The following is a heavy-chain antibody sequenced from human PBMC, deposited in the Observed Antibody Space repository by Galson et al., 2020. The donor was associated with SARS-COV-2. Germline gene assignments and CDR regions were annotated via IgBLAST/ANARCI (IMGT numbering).Heavy chain of an antibody. CDR2: LLNDGTNK. Sequence: PGGSLRLSCVAPGFTVKTFPFHWVRQAPGKGLEWVAFLLNDGTNKYYADSVKGRFTMSRENSKNTLYLQMDSLRAADTAVYYCARPVSGWDLLLPLGIWGPGTMVTVSS. J-gene: IGHJ3*02. CDR1: GFTVKTFP. V-gene: IGHV3-30*03. CDR3: ARPVSGWDLLLPLGI. D-gene: IGHD1-26*01.